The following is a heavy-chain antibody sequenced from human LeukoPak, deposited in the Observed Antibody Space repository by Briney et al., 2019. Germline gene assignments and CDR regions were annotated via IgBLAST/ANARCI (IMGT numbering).Heavy chain of an antibody. J-gene: IGHJ3*02. V-gene: IGHV4-59*12. CDR2: IYYSGTT. CDR3: ARSPDDAFDI. CDR1: GGSISSYY. Sequence: PSETLSLTCTVSGGSISSYYWSWIRQPPGKGLEWIGYIYYSGTTYYNPSLKSRVSISVDTSKNQFSLKLNSVTAADTAVYYCARSPDDAFDIWGQGTMVTVSS.